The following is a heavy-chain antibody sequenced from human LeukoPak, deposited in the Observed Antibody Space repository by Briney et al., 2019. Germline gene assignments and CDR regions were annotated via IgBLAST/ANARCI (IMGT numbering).Heavy chain of an antibody. CDR2: IIPIFGTA. D-gene: IGHD5-24*01. CDR3: ARSPPGLQDDNWFDP. J-gene: IGHJ5*02. CDR1: GGTFSSYA. V-gene: IGHV1-69*05. Sequence: SVKVSCKASGGTFSSYAISWVRQAPGQGLEWMGGIIPIFGTANYAQKFQGRVTITTDESTSTAYMELSSLRSEDTAVYYCARSPPGLQDDNWFDPWGQGTLVTVSS.